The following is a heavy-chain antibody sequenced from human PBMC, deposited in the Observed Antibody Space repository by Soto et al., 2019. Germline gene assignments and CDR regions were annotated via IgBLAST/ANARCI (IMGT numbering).Heavy chain of an antibody. J-gene: IGHJ6*02. V-gene: IGHV3-30-3*01. Sequence: QVHLVESGGGVVQPGSSLRLSCAASEFTFRIFAMHWLRQSPGKGLEWVAVISYDGSRKADSVKGRFTVSRDNSWNTRYLQMNSLRAEETAIDYCARGDREDIEEVVGVRPGEYSMDVWGQGTTVTVSS. CDR2: ISYDGSRK. CDR1: EFTFRIFA. CDR3: ARGDREDIEEVVGVRPGEYSMDV. D-gene: IGHD1-26*01.